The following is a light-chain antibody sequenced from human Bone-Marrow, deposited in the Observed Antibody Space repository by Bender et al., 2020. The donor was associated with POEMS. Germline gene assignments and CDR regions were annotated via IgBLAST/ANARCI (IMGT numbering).Light chain of an antibody. CDR2: DDS. Sequence: SYVLTQPPSVSVAPGQTAKMTCGGPNIEDSRVHWYQQRPGQAPVLVVYDDSARPSGIPERFSGSNSGNTATLTISRVEAGDEADYFCQVWDSGSDPWVFGTGTKVIVL. CDR3: QVWDSGSDPWV. CDR1: NIEDSR. J-gene: IGLJ1*01. V-gene: IGLV3-21*02.